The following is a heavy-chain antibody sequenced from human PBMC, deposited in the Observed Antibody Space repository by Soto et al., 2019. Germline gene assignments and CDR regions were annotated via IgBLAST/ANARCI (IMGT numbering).Heavy chain of an antibody. CDR3: AKGARGYSGYVFDY. J-gene: IGHJ4*02. CDR2: ISGSGSTT. V-gene: IGHV3-23*01. CDR1: GFSFGGYA. D-gene: IGHD5-12*01. Sequence: EVQPLESGGGLVQPGGSLRLSCAASGFSFGGYAMNWVRQAPGKGLEWVSSISGSGSTTYYADSVRGRFTISRDNSKNTLNLQMNSLRAEDTAVYYCAKGARGYSGYVFDYWGQGTLVTVSS.